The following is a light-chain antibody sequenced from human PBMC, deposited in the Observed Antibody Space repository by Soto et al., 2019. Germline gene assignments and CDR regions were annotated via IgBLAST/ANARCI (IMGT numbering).Light chain of an antibody. CDR1: QSVSSSN. CDR3: QQYATSPT. CDR2: GAS. V-gene: IGKV3-20*01. Sequence: EIVLTQSPGTLSLSPGERATLSCRASQSVSSSNLAWHQQKPGQAPRLLIYGASSRATGIPDRFSGSGSGTDFTLTINRLEPEDFAVYYCQQYATSPTFGQGTRLEIK. J-gene: IGKJ5*01.